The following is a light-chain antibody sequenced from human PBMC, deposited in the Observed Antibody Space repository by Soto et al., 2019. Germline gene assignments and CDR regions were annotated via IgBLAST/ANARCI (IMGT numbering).Light chain of an antibody. J-gene: IGKJ4*01. CDR2: AAS. CDR1: QGINTF. V-gene: IGKV1-9*01. Sequence: DIQMTQSPSAMSASFGDRVTITCRASQGINTFLAWYQQKPGKAPKLLIYAASTLQSGVPSRFSGSGSGTEFTLTITSLQPDDFATYYCQQYDTYCTFGGGTKVDIK. CDR3: QQYDTYCT.